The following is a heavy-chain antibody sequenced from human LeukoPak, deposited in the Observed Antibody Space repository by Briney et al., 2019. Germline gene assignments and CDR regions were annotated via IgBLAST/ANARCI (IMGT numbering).Heavy chain of an antibody. CDR2: INSDGTTT. J-gene: IGHJ4*02. V-gene: IGHV3-74*01. CDR1: GFTFSSYW. CDR3: ARFSSGWSPSGFDY. D-gene: IGHD6-19*01. Sequence: GGSLRLSCAASGFTFSSYWMHWVRQGPGKELTWVSHINSDGTTTNYADSVKGRFTISRDNAKNTLYLQMNSLRVEDTAVYYCARFSSGWSPSGFDYWGQGTLVTVSS.